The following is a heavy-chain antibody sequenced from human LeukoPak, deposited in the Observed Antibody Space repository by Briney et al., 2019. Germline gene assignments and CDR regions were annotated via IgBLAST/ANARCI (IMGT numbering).Heavy chain of an antibody. CDR3: ASVGAFWSLYCYYYMDV. Sequence: GGSLRLSCAASGFTFSSYWMSWVRQAPGKGLEWVANIKQDGSEKYYVDSVKGRFTISRDNAKNSLYLQMNSLRAEDTAVYYCASVGAFWSLYCYYYMDVWGKGTTVTVSS. D-gene: IGHD3-3*01. V-gene: IGHV3-7*03. J-gene: IGHJ6*03. CDR1: GFTFSSYW. CDR2: IKQDGSEK.